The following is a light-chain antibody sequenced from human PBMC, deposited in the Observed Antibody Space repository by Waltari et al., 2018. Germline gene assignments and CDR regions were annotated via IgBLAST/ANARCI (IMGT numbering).Light chain of an antibody. J-gene: IGLJ1*01. V-gene: IGLV2-14*01. CDR1: SSDVGGYNY. CDR2: DVS. CDR3: SSYTSSSTGV. Sequence: QSALTQPASVSGSPGQSITISCTGTSSDVGGYNYVSWYQQHPGKAPKLMNYDVSNRPSGVSNRFSGSKSGNTASLTISGLQAEDEADYYCSSYTSSSTGVFGTGTKVTVL.